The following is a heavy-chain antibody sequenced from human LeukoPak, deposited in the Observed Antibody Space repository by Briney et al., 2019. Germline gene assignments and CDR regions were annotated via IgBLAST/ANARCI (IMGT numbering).Heavy chain of an antibody. CDR2: IYYSGST. V-gene: IGHV4-59*08. Sequence: PSETLSLTCTVSGGSISSYYWSWIRQPPGKGLEWIGYIYYSGSTNYNPSLKSRVTISVDTSKNQFSLKLSSVTAADTAVYYCARHVPPSEYFQHWGQGTLVTVSS. CDR3: ARHVPPSEYFQH. J-gene: IGHJ1*01. CDR1: GGSISSYY.